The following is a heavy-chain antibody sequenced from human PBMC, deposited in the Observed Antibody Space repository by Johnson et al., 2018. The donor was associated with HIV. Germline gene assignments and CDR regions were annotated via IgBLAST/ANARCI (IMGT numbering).Heavy chain of an antibody. J-gene: IGHJ3*02. CDR2: INWNGGST. CDR3: TTDSEGHVFDI. Sequence: VQLVEFGGGVVRPGGSLRLSCVASGFTFDDYGMSWVRQAPGKGLEWVSGINWNGGSTGYADSVKGRFTISRDNAKNSLYLQMTSLKSEDTAVYYCTTDSEGHVFDIWGQGTMVTVSS. CDR1: GFTFDDYG. V-gene: IGHV3-20*04.